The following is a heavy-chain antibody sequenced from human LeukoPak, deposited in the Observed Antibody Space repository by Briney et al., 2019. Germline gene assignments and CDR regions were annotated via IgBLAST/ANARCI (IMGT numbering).Heavy chain of an antibody. CDR3: ARAGGGYSSGWGAFDI. CDR2: IDPNSGGT. Sequence: GASAKVSFKASGYTFNAFYIHWVRQAPGQGLEWVGWIDPNSGGTSYAQKFQGRVTMTRDTSISKAYMELSRLGSDDTAVYFCARAGGGYSSGWGAFDIWGQGTVVTVSS. D-gene: IGHD5-18*01. CDR1: GYTFNAFY. J-gene: IGHJ3*02. V-gene: IGHV1-2*02.